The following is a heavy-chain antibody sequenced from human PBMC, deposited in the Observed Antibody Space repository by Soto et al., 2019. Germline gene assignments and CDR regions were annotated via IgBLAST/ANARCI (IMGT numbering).Heavy chain of an antibody. J-gene: IGHJ5*02. CDR3: AKDGAVAGVHPGWFDP. D-gene: IGHD6-19*01. CDR1: GFTFSSYA. V-gene: IGHV3-23*01. CDR2: ISGSGGST. Sequence: TGGSLRLSCAASGFTFSSYAMSWVRQAPGKGLEWVSAISGSGGSTYYADSVKGRFTISRDNSKNTLYLQMNSLRAEDTAVYYCAKDGAVAGVHPGWFDPWGQGTLVTVSS.